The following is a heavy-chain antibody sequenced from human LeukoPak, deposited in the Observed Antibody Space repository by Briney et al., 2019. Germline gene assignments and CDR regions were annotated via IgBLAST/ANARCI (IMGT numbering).Heavy chain of an antibody. CDR1: GGTFSSYA. J-gene: IGHJ5*02. CDR3: ARDFWVRHSAPAPKDL. V-gene: IGHV1-69*13. D-gene: IGHD2-2*01. Sequence: ASVKVSCKASGGTFSSYAISWVRQAPGQGLEWMGGIIPIFGTANYAQKFQGRVTITADESTSTAYMELSSLRSEDTAVFYCARDFWVRHSAPAPKDLWGQGTLVTVSS. CDR2: IIPIFGTA.